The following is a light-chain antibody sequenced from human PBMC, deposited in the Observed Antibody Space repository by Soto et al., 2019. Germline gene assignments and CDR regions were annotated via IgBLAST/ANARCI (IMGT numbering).Light chain of an antibody. CDR2: HTS. Sequence: DIVLTQSPGTLSLSPGERATLSCRASQSVRSSYLAWYQQKPGQAPRLLIYHTSSRATGIPDRFSGSGSGTDFTLTISRLEPEDFAVYYCQQYNDSPALTFGGGTKVDIK. J-gene: IGKJ4*01. V-gene: IGKV3-20*01. CDR3: QQYNDSPALT. CDR1: QSVRSSY.